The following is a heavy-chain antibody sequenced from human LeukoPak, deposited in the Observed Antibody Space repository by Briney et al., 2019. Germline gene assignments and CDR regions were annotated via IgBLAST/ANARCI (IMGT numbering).Heavy chain of an antibody. Sequence: GGSLRLSCAASGFTFSTSWMSWVRQAPGKGLECVANIQQDGSAKYYVDSVKGRFTISRDNAKNSLYLQMNSLRAEDTAVYYCARFSLYDNSGYYSWLFDFWGQGTLVTVSS. CDR3: ARFSLYDNSGYYSWLFDF. J-gene: IGHJ4*02. V-gene: IGHV3-7*01. CDR1: GFTFSTSW. CDR2: IQQDGSAK. D-gene: IGHD3-22*01.